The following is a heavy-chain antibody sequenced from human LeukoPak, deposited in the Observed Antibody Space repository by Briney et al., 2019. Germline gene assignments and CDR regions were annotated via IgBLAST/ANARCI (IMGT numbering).Heavy chain of an antibody. V-gene: IGHV1-18*01. J-gene: IGHJ4*02. CDR1: GYTFTSYG. CDR2: ISAYNGNT. Sequence: ASVKVSCKASGYTFTSYGISWVRQAPGQGLEWRGWISAYNGNTNYAQKLQGRVTMTTDTSTSTAYMELRSLRSDDTAVYYCAREPYYDFWSGYYAANYFDYWGQGTLVTVSS. CDR3: AREPYYDFWSGYYAANYFDY. D-gene: IGHD3-3*01.